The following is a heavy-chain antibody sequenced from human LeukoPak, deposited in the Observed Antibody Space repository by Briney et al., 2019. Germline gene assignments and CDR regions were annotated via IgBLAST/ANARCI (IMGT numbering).Heavy chain of an antibody. D-gene: IGHD2-2*01. CDR1: GYTFTGYY. V-gene: IGHV1-2*02. Sequence: GASVTVSCKASGYTFTGYYMHWVRQAPGEGGGGVGWIKTNSGGTNYAQKFQGTVTMTWDTSISTAYIELSRLIYGVTAVYYCARDGPDIVVVPAAWRWFDPWGQGTLVTVSS. CDR2: IKTNSGGT. J-gene: IGHJ5*02. CDR3: ARDGPDIVVVPAAWRWFDP.